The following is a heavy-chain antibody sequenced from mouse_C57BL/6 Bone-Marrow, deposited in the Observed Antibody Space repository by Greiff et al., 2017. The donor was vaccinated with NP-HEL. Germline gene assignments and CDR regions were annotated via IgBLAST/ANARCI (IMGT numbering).Heavy chain of an antibody. J-gene: IGHJ4*01. V-gene: IGHV5-6*01. CDR3: ARGAKGAMDY. CDR1: GFTFSSYG. CDR2: ISSGGSYT. Sequence: EVNLVESGGDLVKPGGSLKLSCAASGFTFSSYGMSWVRQTPDKRLEWVATISSGGSYTYYPDSVKGRFTISRDNAKNTLYLQMSSLKSEDTAMYYCARGAKGAMDYWGQGTSVTVSS.